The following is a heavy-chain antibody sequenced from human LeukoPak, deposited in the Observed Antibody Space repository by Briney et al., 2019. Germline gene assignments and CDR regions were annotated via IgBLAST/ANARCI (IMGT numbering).Heavy chain of an antibody. CDR2: INHSGST. D-gene: IGHD3-10*01. V-gene: IGHV4-34*01. J-gene: IGHJ4*02. CDR1: GGSFSGYH. CDR3: ARGDGYGSGSYPLFDY. Sequence: PSEALSLTCAVYGGSFSGYHWSWIRQPPGKGLEWIGEINHSGSTNYNPSLNSRVTISVGTPKNQFSLKLSSVTAADTAVYYCARGDGYGSGSYPLFDYWGQGTLVTVSS.